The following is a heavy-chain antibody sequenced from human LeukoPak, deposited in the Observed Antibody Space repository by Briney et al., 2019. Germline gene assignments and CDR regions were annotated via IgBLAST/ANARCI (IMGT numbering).Heavy chain of an antibody. V-gene: IGHV1-24*01. J-gene: IGHJ4*02. D-gene: IGHD6-13*01. CDR2: FDPEDGET. Sequence: GASVKVSCKVSGYTLTELSMHWVRQAPGKGLEWMGGFDPEDGETIYAQKFQGGVTVTEDTSTDTAYMELSSLRSEDTAVYYCATGRPGYSSSWYSYWGQGTLVTVSS. CDR1: GYTLTELS. CDR3: ATGRPGYSSSWYSY.